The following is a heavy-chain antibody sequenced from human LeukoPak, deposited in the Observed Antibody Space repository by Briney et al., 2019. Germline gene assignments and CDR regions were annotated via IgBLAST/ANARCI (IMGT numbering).Heavy chain of an antibody. CDR1: GYSISSGYY. J-gene: IGHJ5*02. Sequence: SETLSLTCTVSGYSISSGYYWGRIRQPPGKGLEWIGSTYHSGSTYYNPSLKSRVTISVDTSKNQFSLKLSSVTAADTAVYYCARAWELLNQAWFDPWGQGTLVTVSS. V-gene: IGHV4-38-2*02. D-gene: IGHD1-26*01. CDR2: TYHSGST. CDR3: ARAWELLNQAWFDP.